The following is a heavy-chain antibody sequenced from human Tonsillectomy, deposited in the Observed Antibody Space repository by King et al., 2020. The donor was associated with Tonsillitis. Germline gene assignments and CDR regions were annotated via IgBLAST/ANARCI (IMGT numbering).Heavy chain of an antibody. V-gene: IGHV3-73*02. CDR2: IRSKPNRYAT. CDR1: GFTFSGSA. D-gene: IGHD4-17*01. CDR3: TRLAAREYGDYGDY. Sequence: VQLVESGGGLVQPGGSLKLSCAASGFTFSGSAMHWVRQASEKGLEWVGRIRSKPNRYATAYAASVKGRFTISRDDSKNTAYLQMNSLKTEDTAVYYCTRLAAREYGDYGDYWGQGTLVTVSS. J-gene: IGHJ4*02.